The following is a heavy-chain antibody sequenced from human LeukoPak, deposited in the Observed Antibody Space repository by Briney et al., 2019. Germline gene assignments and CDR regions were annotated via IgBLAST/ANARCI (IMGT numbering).Heavy chain of an antibody. CDR1: GGSISSGDYY. D-gene: IGHD6-19*01. CDR2: IYYSGST. J-gene: IGHJ5*02. V-gene: IGHV4-30-4*01. CDR3: ARDKRPVGSSGCLDR. Sequence: PSQTLSLTCTVSGGSISSGDYYWSWIRQPPGKGLEWIGYIYYSGSTYYNPSLKSRVTISVDTSKNQFSLKLSSVTAADTAVYYCARDKRPVGSSGCLDRWGQGTLVTVSS.